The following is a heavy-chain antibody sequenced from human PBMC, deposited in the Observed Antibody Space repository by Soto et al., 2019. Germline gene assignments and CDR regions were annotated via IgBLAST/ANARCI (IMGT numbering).Heavy chain of an antibody. D-gene: IGHD3-9*01. J-gene: IGHJ3*02. Sequence: QVQLVQSGAEVKKPGASVKVSCKVSGYTLTELSMHWVRQAPGKGLEWMGGFDPEDGETIYAQKFQGRVTMTEDTSTDTAYMELSSLRSEDTAVYYCATDLASRGAGYDILTDVRGGAFDIWGQGTMVTVSS. V-gene: IGHV1-24*01. CDR3: ATDLASRGAGYDILTDVRGGAFDI. CDR1: GYTLTELS. CDR2: FDPEDGET.